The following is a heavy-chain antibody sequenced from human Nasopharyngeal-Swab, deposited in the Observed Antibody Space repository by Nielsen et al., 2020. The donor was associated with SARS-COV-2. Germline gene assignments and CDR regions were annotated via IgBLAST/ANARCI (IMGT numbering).Heavy chain of an antibody. CDR1: GGSISSGSYY. Sequence: TLSLTCTVSGGSISSGSYYWSWIRQPAGKGLEWIGRIYTSGSTNYNPSLKSRVTIPVDTSKNQFSLKLSSVTAADTAVYYCARGIVVVPAAIGGWFDPWGQGTLVTVSS. D-gene: IGHD2-2*01. CDR2: IYTSGST. V-gene: IGHV4-61*02. CDR3: ARGIVVVPAAIGGWFDP. J-gene: IGHJ5*02.